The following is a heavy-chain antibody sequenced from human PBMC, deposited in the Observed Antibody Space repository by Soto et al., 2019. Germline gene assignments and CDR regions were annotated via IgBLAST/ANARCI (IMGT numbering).Heavy chain of an antibody. CDR2: ISYDGSNK. V-gene: IGHV3-30-3*01. D-gene: IGHD3-16*01. J-gene: IGHJ5*02. CDR1: GFTFSSYA. CDR3: ARALGGSRGAIDP. Sequence: GGSLRLSCAASGFTFSSYAMHWVRQAPGKGLEWVAVISYDGSNKYYADSVKGRFTISRDNSKNTLYLQMNSLRAEDTAVYYCARALGGSRGAIDPWGQGTLVTVSS.